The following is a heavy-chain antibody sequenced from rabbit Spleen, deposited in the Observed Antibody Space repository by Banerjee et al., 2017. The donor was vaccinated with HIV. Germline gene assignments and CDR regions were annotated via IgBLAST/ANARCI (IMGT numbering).Heavy chain of an antibody. J-gene: IGHJ6*01. D-gene: IGHD8-1*01. CDR2: IDSGSRDFA. CDR3: ARDTGTSFSTYGMDL. Sequence: LVEYGGDVVQPGASLTLTCTASGFDFSAYTFMCWVRQAPGKGLEWIACIDSGSRDFAYYASWAKGRFPISKTSSTTVTLQMTSLTVADTATYFCARDTGTSFSTYGMDLWGPGTLVTVS. CDR1: GFDFSAYTF. V-gene: IGHV1S40*01.